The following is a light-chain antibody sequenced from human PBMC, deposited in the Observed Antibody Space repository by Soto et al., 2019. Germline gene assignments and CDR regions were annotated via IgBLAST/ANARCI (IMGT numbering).Light chain of an antibody. CDR2: GTS. J-gene: IGKJ5*01. Sequence: IVLTQSPGTLSLSPGERATVSCRASHSVSRTYLAWYQQKPGQAPRLLIYGTSDRATGTPDRFSGSGSGTDFTLTISRLEPEDSAVYYCQQFDDSVTFGQGTRLDIK. CDR1: HSVSRTY. V-gene: IGKV3-20*01. CDR3: QQFDDSVT.